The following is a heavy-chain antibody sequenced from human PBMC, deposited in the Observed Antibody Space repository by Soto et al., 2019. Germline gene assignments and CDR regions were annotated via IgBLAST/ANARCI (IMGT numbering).Heavy chain of an antibody. CDR3: AKGVPGIAVAGTRYFQH. J-gene: IGHJ1*01. Sequence: GGSLRLSWAASGVTFSSYAMSWVRQATGKGLEWVSGISGSGDSTYYADSVKGRFTTSRDNSKNTLYLQMNSLRAEDTAVYYCAKGVPGIAVAGTRYFQHWGQGTLVTVSS. D-gene: IGHD6-19*01. CDR1: GVTFSSYA. CDR2: ISGSGDST. V-gene: IGHV3-23*01.